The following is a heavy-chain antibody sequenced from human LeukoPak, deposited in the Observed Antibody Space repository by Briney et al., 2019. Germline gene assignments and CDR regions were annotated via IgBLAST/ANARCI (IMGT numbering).Heavy chain of an antibody. D-gene: IGHD3-3*01. CDR3: ARNRDDFWSAYLFDY. Sequence: GGSLRLSCAASGFTFSSYWMHWVRQAPGKGLVWVSRINSDGSSTSYADSVKGRFTISRDNAKNSLYLQMNSLRAGDTAVYYCARNRDDFWSAYLFDYWGQGALVTVSS. CDR2: INSDGSST. CDR1: GFTFSSYW. J-gene: IGHJ4*02. V-gene: IGHV3-74*01.